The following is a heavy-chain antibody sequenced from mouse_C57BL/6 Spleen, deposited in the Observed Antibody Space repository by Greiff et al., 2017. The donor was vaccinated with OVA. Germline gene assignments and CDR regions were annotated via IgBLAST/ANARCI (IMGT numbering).Heavy chain of an antibody. CDR1: GYAFSSSW. CDR3: ARSPLFDY. Sequence: VQGVESGPELVKPGASVKISCKASGYAFSSSWMNWVKQRPGKGLEWIGRIYPGDGDTNYNGKFKGKATLTADKSSSTAYMQLSSLTSEDSAVYFCARSPLFDYWGQGTTLTVSS. V-gene: IGHV1-82*01. J-gene: IGHJ2*01. CDR2: IYPGDGDT.